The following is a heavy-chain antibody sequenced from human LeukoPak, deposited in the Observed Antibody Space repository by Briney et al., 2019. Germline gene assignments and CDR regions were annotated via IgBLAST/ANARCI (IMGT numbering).Heavy chain of an antibody. J-gene: IGHJ3*01. V-gene: IGHV3-30*03. CDR1: GFTFSNYG. D-gene: IGHD2-21*02. CDR2: ISNDGSNK. Sequence: PGRSLRLSCAASGFTFSNYGMHWVRQAPGKGLEWVAVISNDGSNKYYADSVKGRFTISRDNSKNTLYLQMNSLRAEDTAVYYCARDVVVTVIRRPGAFDVWGQGTMVTVSS. CDR3: ARDVVVTVIRRPGAFDV.